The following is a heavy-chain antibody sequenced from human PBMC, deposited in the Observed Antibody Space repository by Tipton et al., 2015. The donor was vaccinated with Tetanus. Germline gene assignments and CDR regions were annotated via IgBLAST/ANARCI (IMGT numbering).Heavy chain of an antibody. CDR2: INHSGST. Sequence: TLSLTCSVSGASMTSSYYYWSWIRQSPGKGLEWIGEINHSGSTTYSPSFKSRITISQDTSKNQFSLRLTSVTAADTAVYYCARANNEFPKKGPFDSWGQGSLVIVSS. V-gene: IGHV4-39*07. D-gene: IGHD1-1*01. J-gene: IGHJ4*02. CDR3: ARANNEFPKKGPFDS. CDR1: GASMTSSYYY.